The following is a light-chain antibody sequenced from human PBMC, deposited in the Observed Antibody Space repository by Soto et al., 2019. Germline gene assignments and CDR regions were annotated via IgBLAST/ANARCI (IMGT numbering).Light chain of an antibody. CDR1: QSVSSSY. CDR2: GAS. CDR3: QQYGSSPGT. V-gene: IGKV3-20*01. Sequence: EIVLTQSPGTLSLSQGERANLSCRASQSVSSSYLAWYQQKPGQAPRLLIYGASSRATGIPDRFSGGGSGTDFTLTISRLEPEDFAVYYCQQYGSSPGTFGQGTKVDIK. J-gene: IGKJ1*01.